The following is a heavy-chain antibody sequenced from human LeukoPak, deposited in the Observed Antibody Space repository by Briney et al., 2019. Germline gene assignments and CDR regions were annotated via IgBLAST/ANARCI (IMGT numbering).Heavy chain of an antibody. CDR3: AKGTRRLQFVFFDY. Sequence: GGSLRLSCAASGFTFSSYAMSWVRQAPGKGLEWISAISGSGGSTYYADSVKGRFTISRDNSKNTLYLQMNSLRAEDTAVYYCAKGTRRLQFVFFDYWGQGTLVTVSS. CDR2: ISGSGGST. CDR1: GFTFSSYA. V-gene: IGHV3-23*01. J-gene: IGHJ4*02. D-gene: IGHD5-24*01.